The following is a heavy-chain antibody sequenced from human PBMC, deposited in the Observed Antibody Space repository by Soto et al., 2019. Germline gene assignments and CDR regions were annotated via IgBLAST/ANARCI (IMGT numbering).Heavy chain of an antibody. D-gene: IGHD3-10*01. V-gene: IGHV1-69*02. Sequence: GASVKVSCKASGDTFAFYSINWVRQAPGLGLEWMGRINPILSMSNYAQRFQGRVTMTADKSTSTAYMVLNSLRSEDTGMYYCATSYGSGYRAFDYWGQGALVTSPQ. J-gene: IGHJ4*02. CDR1: GDTFAFYS. CDR3: ATSYGSGYRAFDY. CDR2: INPILSMS.